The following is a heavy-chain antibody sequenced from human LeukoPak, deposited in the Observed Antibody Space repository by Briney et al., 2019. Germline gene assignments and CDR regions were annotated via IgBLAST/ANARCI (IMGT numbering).Heavy chain of an antibody. CDR2: ISYDGSNK. CDR3: TRGDGNWFDP. V-gene: IGHV3-30-3*01. J-gene: IGHJ5*02. CDR1: GFTFSSYA. D-gene: IGHD2-21*02. Sequence: PGGSLRLSCAASGFTFSSYAMHWDRQAPGKGLEWVAVISYDGSNKYYADSVKGRFTISRDNAKNSLYLQMNSLRAEDTAVYYCTRGDGNWFDPWGQGTLVTVSS.